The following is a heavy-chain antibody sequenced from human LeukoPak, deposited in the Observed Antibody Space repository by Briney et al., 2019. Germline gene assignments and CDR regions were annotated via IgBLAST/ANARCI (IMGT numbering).Heavy chain of an antibody. Sequence: PGGSLRLSCAASGVMKTYSMNWVRQAPGKGLEWISYISSSSITLNYADSVKGRFTISRDNAKNLVFLHMNSLRAEDTAVYYCGRDSKYDRSGQPIDYWGQGTLVTVSS. D-gene: IGHD6-25*01. CDR2: ISSSSITL. CDR1: GVMKTYS. CDR3: GRDSKYDRSGQPIDY. V-gene: IGHV3-48*01. J-gene: IGHJ4*02.